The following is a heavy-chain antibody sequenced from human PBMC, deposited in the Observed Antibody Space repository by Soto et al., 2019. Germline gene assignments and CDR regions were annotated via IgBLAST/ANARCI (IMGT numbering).Heavy chain of an antibody. CDR3: TRDCATGTQPGDY. J-gene: IGHJ4*02. Sequence: EVQLVESGGGLVKPGGSLRLSCAASGFTFSSYSMNWVRQAPGKGLEWVSSISSSSSYIYYADSVQGRFTISRDNAKNPLYLKMNSLRAEETAVYYCTRDCATGTQPGDYWGQGTLVTVSS. CDR1: GFTFSSYS. V-gene: IGHV3-21*01. D-gene: IGHD1-1*01. CDR2: ISSSSSYI.